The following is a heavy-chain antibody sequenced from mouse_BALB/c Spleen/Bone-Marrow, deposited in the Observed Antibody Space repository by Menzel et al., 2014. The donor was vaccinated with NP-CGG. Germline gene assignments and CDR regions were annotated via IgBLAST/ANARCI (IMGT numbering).Heavy chain of an antibody. CDR3: TRSPITTVVAETMDC. Sequence: LQQSGSELVRPGTSVKLSCKASGYTFTSYWMHRVKQRPGQGLEWIGNIYPFSGSSNYDEKFKSKATLTVDTSSSTAYMQLSSLTSEDSAVYYCTRSPITTVVAETMDCWGQGTSVTVSS. V-gene: IGHV1S22*01. J-gene: IGHJ4*01. D-gene: IGHD1-1*01. CDR1: GYTFTSYW. CDR2: IYPFSGSS.